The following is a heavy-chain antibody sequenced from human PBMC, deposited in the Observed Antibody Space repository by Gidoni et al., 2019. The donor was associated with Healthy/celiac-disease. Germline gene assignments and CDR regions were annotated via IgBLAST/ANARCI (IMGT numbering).Heavy chain of an antibody. V-gene: IGHV4-39*01. CDR2: IYYSGST. J-gene: IGHJ4*02. Sequence: QLQLPESGPGLVKPSETLSLTCTVSGGSISSSSYYWGWIRQPPGKGLEWIGSIYYSGSTYYNPSLKSRVTISVDTSKNQFSLKLSSVTAADTAVYYCASLPGYCSSTSCYRADYWGQGTLVTVSS. CDR1: GGSISSSSYY. CDR3: ASLPGYCSSTSCYRADY. D-gene: IGHD2-2*01.